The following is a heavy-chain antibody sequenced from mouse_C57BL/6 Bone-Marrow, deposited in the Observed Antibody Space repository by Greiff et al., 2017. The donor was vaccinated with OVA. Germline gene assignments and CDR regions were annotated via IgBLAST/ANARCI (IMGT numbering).Heavy chain of an antibody. D-gene: IGHD1-1*01. J-gene: IGHJ2*01. V-gene: IGHV1-75*01. CDR2: IFPGSGST. CDR3: ARGYYGSSSYYFDY. Sequence: VQLQQSGPELVKPGASVKISCKASGYTFTDYYINWVKQRPGQGLEWIGWIFPGSGSTYYNEKFKGKATLTVDKSSSTAYMLLSSLTSEDSSVYFCARGYYGSSSYYFDYWGQGTTLTVSS. CDR1: GYTFTDYY.